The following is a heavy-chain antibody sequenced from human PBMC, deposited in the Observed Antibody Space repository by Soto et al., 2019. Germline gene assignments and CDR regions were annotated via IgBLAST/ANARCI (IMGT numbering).Heavy chain of an antibody. CDR2: INEDGSEK. CDR3: ARTGWPQSSYYFDY. Sequence: TGGSLRLSCAASGFRFSLFWMSWVRQTPGKGLEWVANINEDGSEKFFADSVEGRFTISRDNAKNSLSLQMNSLTADDTAVYYCARTGWPQSSYYFDYWGQGTLVTVSS. V-gene: IGHV3-7*03. CDR1: GFRFSLFW. J-gene: IGHJ4*02. D-gene: IGHD3-16*01.